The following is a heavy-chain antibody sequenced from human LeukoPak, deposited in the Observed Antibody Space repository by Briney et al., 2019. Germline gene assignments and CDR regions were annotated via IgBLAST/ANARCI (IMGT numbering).Heavy chain of an antibody. CDR3: AKDIGLHLFDY. CDR2: ISYDGSNK. J-gene: IGHJ4*02. V-gene: IGHV3-30*18. CDR1: GFTFSSYG. D-gene: IGHD2/OR15-2a*01. Sequence: PGRSLRLSCAASGFTFSSYGMHWVRQAPGKGLEWVAVISYDGSNKYYADSVKGRFTISRDNSKSTLYLQMNSLRAEDTALYYCAKDIGLHLFDYWGQGTLVTVSS.